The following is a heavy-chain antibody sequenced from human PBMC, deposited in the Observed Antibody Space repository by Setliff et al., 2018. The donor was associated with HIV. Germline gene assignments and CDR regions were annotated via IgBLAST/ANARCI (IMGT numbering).Heavy chain of an antibody. J-gene: IGHJ4*02. Sequence: GGSLRLSCAASGFAFSNYWMDWVRQAPGKGLEWVATIKQDGGEIYYVDSVKGRFTISRDNARTSLYLEMNSLRAEETAVYYCARDLRSSHGSPNYFDYWGRGALVTVSS. CDR3: ARDLRSSHGSPNYFDY. CDR2: IKQDGGEI. CDR1: GFAFSNYW. V-gene: IGHV3-7*01. D-gene: IGHD2-15*01.